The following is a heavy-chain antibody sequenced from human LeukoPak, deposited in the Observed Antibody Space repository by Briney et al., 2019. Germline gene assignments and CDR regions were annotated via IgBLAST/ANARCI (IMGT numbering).Heavy chain of an antibody. D-gene: IGHD4-17*01. V-gene: IGHV1-2*06. CDR3: ARDETTVIYYYYYGMDV. CDR2: INPNSGGT. Sequence: ASVTVSCKASGYTFTGYYMHWVRQAPGQGLEWMGRINPNSGGTNYAQKFQGRVTMTRDTSISTAYMELSRLRSDDTAVYYCARDETTVIYYYYYGMDVWGQGTTVTVSS. J-gene: IGHJ6*02. CDR1: GYTFTGYY.